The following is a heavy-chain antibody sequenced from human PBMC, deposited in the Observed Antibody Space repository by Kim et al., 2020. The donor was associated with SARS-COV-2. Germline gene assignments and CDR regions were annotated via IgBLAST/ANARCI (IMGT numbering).Heavy chain of an antibody. CDR1: GFTFSSYG. CDR2: ISYDGSNK. D-gene: IGHD1-26*01. V-gene: IGHV3-30*18. Sequence: GGSLRLSCAASGFTFSSYGMHWVRQAPGKGLEWVAVISYDGSNKYYADSVKGRFTISRDNSKNMLYLQMNSLRAEDTAVYYCAKPWGSYYVEFFDYWGQGTLVTVSS. J-gene: IGHJ4*02. CDR3: AKPWGSYYVEFFDY.